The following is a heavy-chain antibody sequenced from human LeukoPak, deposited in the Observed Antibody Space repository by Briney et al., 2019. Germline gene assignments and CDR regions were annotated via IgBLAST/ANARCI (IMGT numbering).Heavy chain of an antibody. CDR1: GFTFSSYW. J-gene: IGHJ4*02. D-gene: IGHD2-15*01. V-gene: IGHV3-7*01. Sequence: PGGSLRLSCAASGFTFSSYWMSWVRQAPGKGLEWVANIKQDGSEKYYVDSVKGRFTISRDNAKNSLYLQMNSLRAEDTAVYYCARETEDIVVVVAATATGSLDYWGQGTLVTVSS. CDR3: ARETEDIVVVVAATATGSLDY. CDR2: IKQDGSEK.